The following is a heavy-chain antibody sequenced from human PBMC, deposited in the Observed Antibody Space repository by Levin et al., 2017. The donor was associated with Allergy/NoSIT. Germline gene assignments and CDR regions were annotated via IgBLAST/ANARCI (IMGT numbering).Heavy chain of an antibody. D-gene: IGHD3-3*01. CDR2: IWSDGSKT. J-gene: IGHJ4*02. Sequence: GSLRLSCAASGFTFSSSGMHWVRQAPGKGLEWVAVIWSDGSKTYYADSVEGRFTISRDNSKNTLFLQMDSLRADDTAVYYCARDKGQFSEWLFYFDYWGQGTLVTVSS. V-gene: IGHV3-33*01. CDR3: ARDKGQFSEWLFYFDY. CDR1: GFTFSSSG.